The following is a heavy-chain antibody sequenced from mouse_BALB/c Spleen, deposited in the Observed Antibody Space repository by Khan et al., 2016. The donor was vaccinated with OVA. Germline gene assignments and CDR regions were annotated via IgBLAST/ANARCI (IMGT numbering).Heavy chain of an antibody. CDR1: GFTFTNYG. Sequence: QIQLVQSGPELKKPGETVQISCKASGFTFTNYGMNWVKQAPGKGLKWMGWINTYTGEPTFADDFKGRFAFSLETSASTAYLQINYLKNEDTATYFCARVGYNGTMDCWGQGTSVTVSS. J-gene: IGHJ4*01. CDR3: ARVGYNGTMDC. D-gene: IGHD2-14*01. CDR2: INTYTGEP. V-gene: IGHV9-3-1*01.